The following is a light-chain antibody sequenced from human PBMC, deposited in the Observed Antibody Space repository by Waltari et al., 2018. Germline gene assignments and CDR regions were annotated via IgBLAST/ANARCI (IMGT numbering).Light chain of an antibody. Sequence: DMVLTQSPGTLSLSPGERATPSCRASQTVSSNKLAWYQQKPGQAPRLLMSGASTRAAGVPDRFSGSGSGTDFTLTISRLEPEDFAVYSCQHYDTSPWAFGQGTKVEVK. CDR3: QHYDTSPWA. J-gene: IGKJ1*01. CDR2: GAS. CDR1: QTVSSNK. V-gene: IGKV3-20*01.